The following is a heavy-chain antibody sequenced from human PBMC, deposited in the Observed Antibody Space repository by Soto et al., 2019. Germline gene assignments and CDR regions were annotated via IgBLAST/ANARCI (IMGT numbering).Heavy chain of an antibody. CDR2: ISAYNGNT. CDR3: ARVPLEHYDSSGYYHDY. V-gene: IGHV1-18*01. J-gene: IGHJ4*02. CDR1: GYTFTSYG. Sequence: ASVKVSCKASGYTFTSYGISWVRQAPGQGLEWMGWISAYNGNTNYAQKLQGRVTMTTDTSTSTAYMELRSLRSDDTAVYYCARVPLEHYDSSGYYHDYWGQGTLVTVSS. D-gene: IGHD3-22*01.